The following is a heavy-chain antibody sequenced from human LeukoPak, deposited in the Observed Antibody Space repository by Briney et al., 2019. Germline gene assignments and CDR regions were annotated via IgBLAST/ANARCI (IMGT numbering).Heavy chain of an antibody. V-gene: IGHV1-18*01. CDR1: GYTFINFG. J-gene: IGHJ5*02. CDR2: ISTYNGNT. D-gene: IGHD2-2*01. Sequence: ASVKVSCKASGYTFINFGISWVRQAPGQGLEWMGWISTYNGNTEYAKKFQGRVTMTTDTSTSTAYMELRRLRSDDTAVYYCARYCTSATCYAFDPWGQGSLVTVSS. CDR3: ARYCTSATCYAFDP.